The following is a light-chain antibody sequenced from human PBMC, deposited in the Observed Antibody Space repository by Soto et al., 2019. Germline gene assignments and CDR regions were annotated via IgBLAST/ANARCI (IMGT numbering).Light chain of an antibody. CDR1: SSDVGGYDY. V-gene: IGLV2-14*01. CDR3: SSYTTLGTYVL. Sequence: QSALNQPASVSGSPGQSITLSCTGTSSDVGGYDYVSWYQQHPGKAPKLMIYDVTNRPSGVSNRFSGSKSGNTASLTISGLQAEDEADYFCSSYTTLGTYVLFGGGTKLTVL. CDR2: DVT. J-gene: IGLJ2*01.